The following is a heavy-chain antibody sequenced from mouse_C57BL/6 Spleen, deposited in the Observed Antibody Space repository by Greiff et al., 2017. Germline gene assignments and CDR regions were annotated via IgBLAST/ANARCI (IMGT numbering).Heavy chain of an antibody. CDR3: ARGGYRGYFDY. CDR1: GYSITSGYD. Sequence: EVQLVESGPGMVKPSQSLSLTCTVTGYSITSGYDWHWIRHFPGNKLEWMGYISYSGSTNYNPSLKSRISITHDTSKNHFFLKLNSVTTEDTATYYCARGGYRGYFDYWGQGTTLTVSS. V-gene: IGHV3-1*01. J-gene: IGHJ2*01. D-gene: IGHD2-2*01. CDR2: ISYSGST.